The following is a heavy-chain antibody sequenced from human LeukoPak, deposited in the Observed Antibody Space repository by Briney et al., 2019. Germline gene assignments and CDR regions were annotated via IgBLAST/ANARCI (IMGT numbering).Heavy chain of an antibody. V-gene: IGHV3-74*01. J-gene: IGHJ3*02. D-gene: IGHD6-13*01. CDR2: IISNENSA. CDR3: VRGGIASAFDI. Sequence: PGGSLRLSCAVSGFTFSKAWMHWVRQAPGKGQVWVSRIISNENSATYADSVKGRFTISRDNAKNTLYLQMNSLRAEDTAVYYCVRGGIASAFDIWGQGTMVTVSS. CDR1: GFTFSKAW.